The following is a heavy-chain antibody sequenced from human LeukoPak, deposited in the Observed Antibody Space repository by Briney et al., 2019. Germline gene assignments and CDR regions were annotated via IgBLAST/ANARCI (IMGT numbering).Heavy chain of an antibody. CDR1: GFTFSSYG. J-gene: IGHJ4*02. CDR3: AKDYGTSCPDY. D-gene: IGHD2-2*01. CDR2: IRVGGTNK. Sequence: GGSLRLSCAASGFTFSSYGMHWVRQAPGKGLEWVAFIRVGGTNKYYADSVKGRFTISRDNSKNTLYPQMNRLRAEDTAVYYCAKDYGTSCPDYWGQGTRVTVSS. V-gene: IGHV3-30*02.